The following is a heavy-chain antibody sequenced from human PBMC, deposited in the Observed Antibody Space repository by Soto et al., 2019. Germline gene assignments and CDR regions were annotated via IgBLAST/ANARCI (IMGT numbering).Heavy chain of an antibody. CDR3: AKAPRGSERDYYFDS. Sequence: EVQLVESGGGLVQPGGSLRLSCAASGFSFSSYWMSWVRQAPGKGPEWVANINQDGSQEWYVDSVKGRFTISRDNAKNSLFLQINSLSDEDTAVYYCAKAPRGSERDYYFDSWGQGTLITVSS. V-gene: IGHV3-7*05. J-gene: IGHJ4*02. D-gene: IGHD3-10*01. CDR2: INQDGSQE. CDR1: GFSFSSYW.